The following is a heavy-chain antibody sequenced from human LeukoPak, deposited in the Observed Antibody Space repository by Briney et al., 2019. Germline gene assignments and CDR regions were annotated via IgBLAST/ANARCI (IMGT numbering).Heavy chain of an antibody. Sequence: ASVKVSCKASGYTFTGHYMHWVRQAPGQGLEWMGWIKPDTGVTYYAQNFQGRFTMTTDTSISTVYMELSSLRSDDTAVYHCARGGPNYQDTSGYYHPCDYWGQGTLVTVSS. CDR3: ARGGPNYQDTSGYYHPCDY. V-gene: IGHV1-2*02. J-gene: IGHJ4*02. CDR2: IKPDTGVT. D-gene: IGHD3-22*01. CDR1: GYTFTGHY.